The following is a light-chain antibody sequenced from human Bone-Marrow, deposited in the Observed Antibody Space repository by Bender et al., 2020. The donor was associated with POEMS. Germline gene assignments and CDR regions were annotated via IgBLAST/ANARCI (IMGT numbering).Light chain of an antibody. CDR1: SSNIGNHG. CDR3: SAWDDILSGWV. CDR2: YDN. V-gene: IGLV1-36*01. Sequence: QSVVTQLPSLSEAPRQRVTISCSGSSSNIGNHGVNWYQQLPGEAPKLLIYYDNLLTPGVSERFSAYKSGTSASQAISELQSGDEDRYYCSAWDDILSGWVFGGGTKLTVL. J-gene: IGLJ3*02.